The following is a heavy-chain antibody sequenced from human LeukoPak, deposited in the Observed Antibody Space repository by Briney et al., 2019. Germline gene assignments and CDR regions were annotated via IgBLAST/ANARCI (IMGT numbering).Heavy chain of an antibody. Sequence: ASVTVSCKASGYTFTIYGISWVRQAPGQGLEWMGWISAYNGNTNYAQKLQGRVTMTTDTSTSTAYMELRSLRSDDTAVYYCARVYGSGSYSKYYFDYWGQGTLVTVSS. CDR3: ARVYGSGSYSKYYFDY. J-gene: IGHJ4*02. CDR1: GYTFTIYG. V-gene: IGHV1-18*01. D-gene: IGHD3-10*01. CDR2: ISAYNGNT.